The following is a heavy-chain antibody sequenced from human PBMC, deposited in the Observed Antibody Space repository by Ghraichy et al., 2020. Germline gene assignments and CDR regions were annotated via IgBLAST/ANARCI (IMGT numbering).Heavy chain of an antibody. J-gene: IGHJ6*02. V-gene: IGHV4-59*02. CDR3: ARDASNAVNGLFYGVDV. Sequence: SLTCTVSGGSVSSYFWTWIRQPPGKGLEWIGQISYGGRTNYNPSLKSRLTISVDTSKNQFSLKLTSVTAADTAVYYCARDASNAVNGLFYGVDVWGRGTTVTVSS. D-gene: IGHD1-1*01. CDR1: GGSVSSYF. CDR2: ISYGGRT.